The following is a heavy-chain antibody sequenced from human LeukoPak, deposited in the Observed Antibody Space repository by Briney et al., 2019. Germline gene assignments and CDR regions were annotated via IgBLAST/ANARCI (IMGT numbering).Heavy chain of an antibody. CDR2: ISSSSSTI. J-gene: IGHJ4*02. V-gene: IGHV3-48*01. D-gene: IGHD3-22*01. Sequence: PGGSLRLSCAASGFTLSSYRMNWVSQAPGKGLEWVSYISSSSSTIYYADSVKGRFTISRDNAKSSRYQQMNSLRAEDTARYYCVRLRRNSDRSGYYYFYNYWGQGIQVSVSS. CDR1: GFTLSSYR. CDR3: VRLRRNSDRSGYYYFYNY.